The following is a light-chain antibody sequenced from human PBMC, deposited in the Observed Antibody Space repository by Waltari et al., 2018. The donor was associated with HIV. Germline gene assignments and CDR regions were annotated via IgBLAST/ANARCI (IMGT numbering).Light chain of an antibody. Sequence: QSALTQPASVSGSPGQSITISCTGTSSDVGGYKYVAWYQQHPGNAPKLMIYDVSNRPSGVSNRFSGSKSGNTASLTISGLQAEDEADYYCSSYTSSSTYVFGTGTKVTVL. CDR1: SSDVGGYKY. CDR3: SSYTSSSTYV. J-gene: IGLJ1*01. CDR2: DVS. V-gene: IGLV2-14*03.